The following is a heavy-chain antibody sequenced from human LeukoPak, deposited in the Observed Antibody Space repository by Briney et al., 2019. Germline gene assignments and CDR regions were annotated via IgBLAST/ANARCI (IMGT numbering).Heavy chain of an antibody. D-gene: IGHD3-3*01. Sequence: SETLSLTCAVYGGSFSGYYWSWIRQPPGKGLEWIGYIYYSGSTNYNPSLKSRVTISVDTSKNQFSLKLSSVTAADTAVYYCARDGLRQGFWSGYAFDIWGQGTMVTVSS. CDR3: ARDGLRQGFWSGYAFDI. CDR2: IYYSGST. J-gene: IGHJ3*02. CDR1: GGSFSGYY. V-gene: IGHV4-59*01.